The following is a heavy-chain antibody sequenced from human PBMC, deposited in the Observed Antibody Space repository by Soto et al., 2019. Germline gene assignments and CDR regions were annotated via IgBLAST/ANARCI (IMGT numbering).Heavy chain of an antibody. V-gene: IGHV4-39*01. D-gene: IGHD1-7*01. Sequence: SETLSLTCTVSGGSISSSSYYWGWIRQPPGKGLEWIGSIYYSGSTYYNPSLKSRVTISVDTSKNQFSLKLGSVTAADTAVYYCARQNSGDYYYYYMDVWGKGTTVTVSS. CDR1: GGSISSSSYY. CDR3: ARQNSGDYYYYYMDV. J-gene: IGHJ6*03. CDR2: IYYSGST.